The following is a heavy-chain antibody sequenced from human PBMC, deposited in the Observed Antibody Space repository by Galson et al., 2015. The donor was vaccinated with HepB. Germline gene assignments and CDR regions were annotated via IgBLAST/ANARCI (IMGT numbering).Heavy chain of an antibody. V-gene: IGHV3-15*07. CDR3: TTAHCGGDCPLDFDYSLDY. J-gene: IGHJ4*02. CDR1: GCTFSNAW. CDR2: IKSKTDGGTT. Sequence: SLRLSCAASGCTFSNAWMNWVRQAPGKGLEWVGRIKSKTDGGTTDYAAPVKGRFTISRDDSKNTLYLQMNSLKTEDTAVYYCTTAHCGGDCPLDFDYSLDYWGQGTLVTVSS. D-gene: IGHD2-21*01.